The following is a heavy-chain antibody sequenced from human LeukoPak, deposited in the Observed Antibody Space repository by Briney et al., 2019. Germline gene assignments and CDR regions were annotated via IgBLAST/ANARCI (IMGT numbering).Heavy chain of an antibody. Sequence: GGSLRLSCAASGFTFSSYGMHWVRQAPGKGLEWVAVISYDENTKYYADSVKGRFTISRDNSKNTLYLQMNSLRAEDTAVYYCAKEYCGGGRCNDDFFDYWGQGTLVTVSS. CDR3: AKEYCGGGRCNDDFFDY. CDR2: ISYDENTK. J-gene: IGHJ4*02. V-gene: IGHV3-30*18. CDR1: GFTFSSYG. D-gene: IGHD2-15*01.